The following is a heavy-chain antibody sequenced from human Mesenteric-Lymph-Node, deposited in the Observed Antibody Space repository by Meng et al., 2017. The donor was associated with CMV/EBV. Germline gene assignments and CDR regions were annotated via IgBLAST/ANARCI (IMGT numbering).Heavy chain of an antibody. D-gene: IGHD4-23*01. J-gene: IGHJ4*02. Sequence: APLQRLGSRLLRPRGALPLAAPVYGGPLSGYSWSGIRPPPGKGLKWIGEINHSGSTNYNPSLKSRVTISVDTSKNQFSLKLSSVTAADTAVYYCARHQRWLKSEGGFNYWGQGTLVTISS. V-gene: IGHV4-34*01. CDR3: ARHQRWLKSEGGFNY. CDR2: INHSGST. CDR1: GGPLSGYS.